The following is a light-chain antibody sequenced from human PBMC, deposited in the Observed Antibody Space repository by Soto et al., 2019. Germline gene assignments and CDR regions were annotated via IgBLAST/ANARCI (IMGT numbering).Light chain of an antibody. Sequence: EIVLKQSPGTLSLSKGERATLSCRASQSISIIFLAWYQQKPGQAHRLVFYGASGRATGIPDRFSGSGSGTDFTLTIRRLEPEDFAVYYCKLYASSPWTFGQGTKVDI. CDR3: KLYASSPWT. CDR2: GAS. CDR1: QSISIIF. J-gene: IGKJ1*01. V-gene: IGKV3-20*01.